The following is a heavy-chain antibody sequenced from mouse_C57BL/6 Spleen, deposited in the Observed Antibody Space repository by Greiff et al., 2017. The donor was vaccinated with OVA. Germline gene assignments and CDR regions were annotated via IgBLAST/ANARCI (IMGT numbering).Heavy chain of an antibody. Sequence: EVQLVESGGGLVKPGGSLKLSCAASGFTFSDYGMHWVRQAPEKGLEWVAYISSGSSTIYYADTVKGRFTISRDNAKNTLFLQMTSLRSEDTAMYYCARSTTVYAMDYWGQGTSVTVSS. V-gene: IGHV5-17*01. CDR1: GFTFSDYG. J-gene: IGHJ4*01. CDR3: ARSTTVYAMDY. D-gene: IGHD1-1*01. CDR2: ISSGSSTI.